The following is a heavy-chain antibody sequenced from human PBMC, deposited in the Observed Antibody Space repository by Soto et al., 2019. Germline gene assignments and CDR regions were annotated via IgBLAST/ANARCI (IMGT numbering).Heavy chain of an antibody. V-gene: IGHV4-39*01. Sequence: SSETLSLTCTVSGGSISSSSYYWGWIRQPPGKGLEWIGSIYYSGSTYYNPSLKSRVTISVDTSKNQFSLKLSSVTAADTAVYYCARQGERATTSIGYYYYYGMEVWGKGTRVTAPS. CDR1: GGSISSSSYY. CDR2: IYYSGST. CDR3: ARQGERATTSIGYYYYYGMEV. J-gene: IGHJ6*04. D-gene: IGHD1-1*01.